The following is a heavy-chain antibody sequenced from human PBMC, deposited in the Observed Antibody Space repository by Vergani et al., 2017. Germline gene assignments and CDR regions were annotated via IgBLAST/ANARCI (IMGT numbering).Heavy chain of an antibody. J-gene: IGHJ5*02. Sequence: QVLLVQSGAEVKKPGSSVKVSCKASGDTFNNYAISWVRQAPGQGLEWMGWISAYNGDTNYAHSLQGRLTMTTDTSTTTAYMELRSLRSDDTAVYYCARSHNPGRPDWTFGPWGQGTLVTVSS. CDR3: ARSHNPGRPDWTFGP. V-gene: IGHV1-18*01. D-gene: IGHD3-9*01. CDR1: GDTFNNYA. CDR2: ISAYNGDT.